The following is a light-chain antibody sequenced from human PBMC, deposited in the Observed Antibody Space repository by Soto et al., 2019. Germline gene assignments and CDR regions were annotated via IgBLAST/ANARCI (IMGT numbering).Light chain of an antibody. J-gene: IGKJ1*01. CDR2: GAS. CDR3: QQYGSSGT. V-gene: IGKV3-20*01. CDR1: QSVSNNY. Sequence: EIVLTQSPGTLSLSPGETATLSCSASQSVSNNYLAWYQQKPGQAPRLLIYGASNRATGIPDRFSGSGSGTDFTLTISRLEPEDFAVYYCQQYGSSGTFGQGTKV.